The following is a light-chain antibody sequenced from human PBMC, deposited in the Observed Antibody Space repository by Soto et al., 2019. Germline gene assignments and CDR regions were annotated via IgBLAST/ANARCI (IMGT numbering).Light chain of an antibody. CDR1: QSVSSG. CDR2: KAS. CDR3: QQYNNYWWT. Sequence: DIQMTQSPSPLSASVGDRVTITCRASQSVSSGLAWYQQKPGKAPKVLIYKASSLASGVPSRFSGSGSGTEFTLTISSLQPDDFATYYCQQYNNYWWTFGQGTKVEIK. V-gene: IGKV1-5*03. J-gene: IGKJ1*01.